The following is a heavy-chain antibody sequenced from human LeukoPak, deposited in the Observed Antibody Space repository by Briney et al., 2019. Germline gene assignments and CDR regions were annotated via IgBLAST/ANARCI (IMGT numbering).Heavy chain of an antibody. V-gene: IGHV1-18*04. D-gene: IGHD3-10*01. Sequence: GASVKVSCKASGYTFTDYFIHWVRQAPGQGLQWMGWISGYNGNTNYAQKFQGRVTMTTDTSTNTAYMELRSLRFDDTAVYYCGRDWGYRDSGSYSDYWGQGTLVTVSS. CDR1: GYTFTDYF. CDR3: GRDWGYRDSGSYSDY. CDR2: ISGYNGNT. J-gene: IGHJ4*02.